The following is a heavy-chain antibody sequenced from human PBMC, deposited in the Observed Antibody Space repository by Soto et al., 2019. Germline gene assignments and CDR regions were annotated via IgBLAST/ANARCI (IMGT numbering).Heavy chain of an antibody. CDR3: ASTHRWELLPVDY. CDR1: GGAFSVYY. Sequence: EALTVTCAGCGGAFSVYYWRWIRHPPGKGLEWIGEINHSGSTNYTPSLKSRVTISVDTSKNQFSLKLSSVTAADTAVYYCASTHRWELLPVDYWGQGTLVTVSS. D-gene: IGHD1-26*01. J-gene: IGHJ4*02. V-gene: IGHV4-34*01. CDR2: INHSGST.